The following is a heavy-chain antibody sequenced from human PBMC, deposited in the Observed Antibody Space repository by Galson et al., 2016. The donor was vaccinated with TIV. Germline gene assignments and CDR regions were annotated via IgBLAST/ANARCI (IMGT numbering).Heavy chain of an antibody. D-gene: IGHD3-3*02. J-gene: IGHJ6*02. CDR3: AREAFSTHNSYGSDV. CDR2: IWFDGSEK. CDR1: GFSFGTYG. Sequence: SLRLSCAASGFSFGTYGMHWVRQAPGKGLEWVAIIWFDGSEKYYADSVKGRFTISRDNSKKTLYLQLSSLRAEDTAVYYCAREAFSTHNSYGSDVWGPGTPVTVSS. V-gene: IGHV3-33*01.